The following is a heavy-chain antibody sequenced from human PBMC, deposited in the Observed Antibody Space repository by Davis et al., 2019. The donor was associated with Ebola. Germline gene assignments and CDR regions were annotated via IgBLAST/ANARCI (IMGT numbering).Heavy chain of an antibody. D-gene: IGHD5-18*01. V-gene: IGHV3-66*02. J-gene: IGHJ4*02. Sequence: PGGSLRLSCAATGFTVRTYFMNWVRQAPGKGLEWVSVIQSGGGTYYADSVKGRFTISRDNSKNTLYLQMNSLRVEDTAVYYFAKASIGLWVDYWGQGTLVTVSS. CDR2: IQSGGGT. CDR3: AKASIGLWVDY. CDR1: GFTVRTYF.